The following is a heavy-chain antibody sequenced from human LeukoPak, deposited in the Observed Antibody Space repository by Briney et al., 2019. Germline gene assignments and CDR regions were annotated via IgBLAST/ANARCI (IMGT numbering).Heavy chain of an antibody. CDR3: ARYGLAAFDI. D-gene: IGHD6-19*01. V-gene: IGHV3-21*01. Sequence: GGSLRLSCAASGFTFSSYSMNWVRQAPGKGLDWVSSISSSSSYIYYADSVKGRFIISRDNAKNSLYLQMNSLRAEDTAVYYCARYGLAAFDIWGQGTMVTVSS. CDR1: GFTFSSYS. CDR2: ISSSSSYI. J-gene: IGHJ3*02.